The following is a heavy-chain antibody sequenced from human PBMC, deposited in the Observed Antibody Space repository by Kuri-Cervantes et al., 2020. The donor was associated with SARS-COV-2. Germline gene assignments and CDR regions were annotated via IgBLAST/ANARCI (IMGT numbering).Heavy chain of an antibody. CDR2: ISGSGDII. D-gene: IGHD3-10*01. J-gene: IGHJ5*02. V-gene: IGHV3-11*04. CDR3: ARGRFGEFT. Sequence: GESLKISCAASGFTFSDYYMNWIRQAPGKGLEWVSYISGSGDIIYYADSVKGRFTISRDNAKNTLYLQMNSLRAEDTAVYYCARGRFGEFTWGQGTLVTVSS. CDR1: GFTFSDYY.